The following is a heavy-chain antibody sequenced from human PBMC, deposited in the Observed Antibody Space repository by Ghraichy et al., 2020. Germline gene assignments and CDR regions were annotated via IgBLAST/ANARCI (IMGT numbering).Heavy chain of an antibody. D-gene: IGHD3-22*01. J-gene: IGHJ3*02. CDR1: GFSLKTSGEG. V-gene: IGHV2-5*02. CDR2: IYWDDDK. CDR3: AHRSHDRRDAFDI. Sequence: GPTLVKPTQTLTLTCTFSGFSLKTSGEGVGGIRQPPGKALEWLALIYWDDDKRYSPSLKNRLTITKETSKNQVVLTVTNMDPVYTASYYCAHRSHDRRDAFDIAGQGTLAVVSS.